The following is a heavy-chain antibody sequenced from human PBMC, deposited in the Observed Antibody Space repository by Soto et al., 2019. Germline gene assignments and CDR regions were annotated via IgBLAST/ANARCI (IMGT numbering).Heavy chain of an antibody. CDR2: IKQDGSEK. CDR3: AREPARYYDFWSGYYYYYGMDV. Sequence: PGGSLRLSCAASGFTFSSYWMSWVRQAPGKGLEWVANIKQDGSEKYYVDSVKGRFTISRDNAKNSLYLQMNSLRAEDTAVYYCAREPARYYDFWSGYYYYYGMDVWGRGTTVTVSS. CDR1: GFTFSSYW. J-gene: IGHJ6*02. V-gene: IGHV3-7*03. D-gene: IGHD3-3*01.